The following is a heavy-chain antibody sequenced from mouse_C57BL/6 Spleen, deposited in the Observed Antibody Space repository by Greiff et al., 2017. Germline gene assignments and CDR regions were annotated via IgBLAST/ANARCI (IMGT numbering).Heavy chain of an antibody. D-gene: IGHD2-3*01. J-gene: IGHJ2*01. V-gene: IGHV14-4*01. CDR2: IDPENGDT. CDR3: TTKDGYYVNYFDY. Sequence: VQLQQSGAELVRPGASVKLSCPASGFNIKDDYMHWVKQRPEQGLEWIGWIDPENGDTEYASQFQGKATRTADTSSNTAYRQLSSLTSEDTAVYYCTTKDGYYVNYFDYWGQGTTLTVSA. CDR1: GFNIKDDY.